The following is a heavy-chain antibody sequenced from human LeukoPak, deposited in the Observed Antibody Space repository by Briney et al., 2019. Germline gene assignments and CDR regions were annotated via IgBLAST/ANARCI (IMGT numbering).Heavy chain of an antibody. J-gene: IGHJ4*02. CDR3: AKHSGSQAVFDY. Sequence: GGSLRLSCAASGFTFSSYSMNWVRQAPGRGLEWVSTIGGSGGSTYYADSVKGRFTISRDNSKNTLFLQMNSLRAEDTAVYYCAKHSGSQAVFDYWGQGTLVTVSS. D-gene: IGHD1-26*01. CDR1: GFTFSSYS. V-gene: IGHV3-23*01. CDR2: IGGSGGST.